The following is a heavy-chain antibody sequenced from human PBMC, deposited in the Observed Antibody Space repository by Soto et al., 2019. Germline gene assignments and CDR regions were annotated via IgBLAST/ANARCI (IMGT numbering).Heavy chain of an antibody. CDR1: GFTFINYA. D-gene: IGHD7-27*01. V-gene: IGHV3-23*01. Sequence: EVQLLESGGGLVQPGGSLRLSCAGSGFTFINYAMNWVRQAPGKGLELVSSISGGGDATFFPDSVRCRFTFSRDNSKNTVTLQMNSLGVEDTAVYYCARKILGSTTRPAYWYFDLWGRGTLVTVSS. CDR2: ISGGGDAT. J-gene: IGHJ2*01. CDR3: ARKILGSTTRPAYWYFDL.